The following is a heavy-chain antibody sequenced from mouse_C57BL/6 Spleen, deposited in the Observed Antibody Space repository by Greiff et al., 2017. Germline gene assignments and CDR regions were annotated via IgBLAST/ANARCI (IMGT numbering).Heavy chain of an antibody. CDR1: GYPFTSYW. CDR3: AETAQARDYAMDY. CDR2: IYPGSGST. J-gene: IGHJ4*01. Sequence: QVQLQQPGAELVKPGASVKMSCKASGYPFTSYWITWVKQRPGQGLEWIGDIYPGSGSTNYNEKFKSKATLTVDSSSSTAYMQLSSLASEDSAVYCCAETAQARDYAMDYWGQGTSVTVSS. V-gene: IGHV1-55*01. D-gene: IGHD3-2*02.